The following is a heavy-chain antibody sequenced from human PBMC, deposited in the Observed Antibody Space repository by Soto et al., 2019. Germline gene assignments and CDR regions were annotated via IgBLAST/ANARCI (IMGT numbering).Heavy chain of an antibody. D-gene: IGHD4-4*01. CDR3: ASTYYSTYLDY. V-gene: IGHV3-74*01. CDR2: INSDGSST. J-gene: IGHJ4*02. Sequence: GGSLRLSCAASGFTFSSYWMHWVRQAPGKGLVWVSRINSDGSSTSYADSVKGRFTISRDNAKNTLYLQMNSLRAEDTAVYYCASTYYSTYLDYWGQGXLVTVSS. CDR1: GFTFSSYW.